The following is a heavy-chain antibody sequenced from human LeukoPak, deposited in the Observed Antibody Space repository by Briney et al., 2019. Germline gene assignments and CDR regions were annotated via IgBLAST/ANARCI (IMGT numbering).Heavy chain of an antibody. CDR2: ISAYNGNT. D-gene: IGHD6-13*01. V-gene: IGHV1-18*01. CDR1: GYTFTSYG. Sequence: ASVKVSCKASGYTFTSYGISWVRQAPGQGLEWMGWISAYNGNTNYAQKLQGRVTMTTDTSTSTAYMELRSLRSDDTAVYYCARVIAAAGTGDAFDIWGQGTMVTVSS. J-gene: IGHJ3*02. CDR3: ARVIAAAGTGDAFDI.